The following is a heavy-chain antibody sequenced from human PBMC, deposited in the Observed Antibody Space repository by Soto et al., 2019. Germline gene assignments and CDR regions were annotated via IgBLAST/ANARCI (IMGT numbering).Heavy chain of an antibody. J-gene: IGHJ4*02. V-gene: IGHV4-34*01. Sequence: QVQLQQWGAGLLKPSETLSLTCAVYGGSFSGYYWSWIRQPPGKGLEWIGEINHSGSTNYNPSLKIRVTISVDTSKNQFSLKLSSVTAADTAVYYCARVSLYCSGGSCYSVWGQGTLVTVSS. CDR1: GGSFSGYY. D-gene: IGHD2-15*01. CDR3: ARVSLYCSGGSCYSV. CDR2: INHSGST.